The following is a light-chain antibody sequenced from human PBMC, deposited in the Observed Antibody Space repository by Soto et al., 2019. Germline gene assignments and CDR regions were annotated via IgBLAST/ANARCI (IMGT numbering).Light chain of an antibody. CDR1: NSDIGSYKY. Sequence: QSVLTQPASVSGSPGQSLTISCTGTNSDIGSYKYVSWYQQHPGKAPQLMIYEVSIRPSGVSHRFSGSKSGNTASLTISALQPEDEADYYCASYTNTNTLVFGGGTQLTVL. V-gene: IGLV2-14*01. CDR3: ASYTNTNTLV. CDR2: EVS. J-gene: IGLJ2*01.